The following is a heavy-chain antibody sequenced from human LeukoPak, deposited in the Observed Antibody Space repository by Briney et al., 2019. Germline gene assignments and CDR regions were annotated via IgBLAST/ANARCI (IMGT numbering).Heavy chain of an antibody. J-gene: IGHJ4*02. D-gene: IGHD3-10*01. CDR3: ASPSWFGELFY. Sequence: PGGSLRLSCAASGFRFDDFAMHWVRQVPGKGLEWVSGISWNSGSIDYAVSVKGRFTISRNNAKSSLYLEMNSLRAEDTAVYYCASPSWFGELFYWGQGTLVTVSS. V-gene: IGHV3-9*01. CDR1: GFRFDDFA. CDR2: ISWNSGSI.